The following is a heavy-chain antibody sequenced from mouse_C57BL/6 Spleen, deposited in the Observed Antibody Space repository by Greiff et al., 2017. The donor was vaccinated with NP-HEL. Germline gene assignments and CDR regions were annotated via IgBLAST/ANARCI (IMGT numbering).Heavy chain of an antibody. D-gene: IGHD2-5*01. CDR3: ARGDDYSNWYFDV. V-gene: IGHV5-17*01. J-gene: IGHJ1*03. CDR1: GFTFSDYG. CDR2: ISSGSSTI. Sequence: EVKLVESGGGLVKPGGSLKLSCAASGFTFSDYGMHWVRQAPEKGLEWVAYISSGSSTIYYADTVKGRFTISRDNAKNTLFLQMTSLRSEDTAMYYCARGDDYSNWYFDVWGTGTTVTVSS.